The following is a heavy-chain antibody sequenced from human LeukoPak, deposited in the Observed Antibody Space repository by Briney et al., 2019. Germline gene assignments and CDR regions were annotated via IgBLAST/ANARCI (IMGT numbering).Heavy chain of an antibody. J-gene: IGHJ6*02. D-gene: IGHD4-4*01. V-gene: IGHV4-4*07. CDR2: IYTSGST. CDR3: ARVTTTVRYHYYGMDV. Sequence: RSAETLSLTCSVSGGSISGYYWSWIRQPAGKGLEWIGRIYTSGSTNYNPSLKSRLTMSVDTSKNQFSLKLTSVTAADTAVYYCARVTTTVRYHYYGMDVWGQGTTVTVSS. CDR1: GGSISGYY.